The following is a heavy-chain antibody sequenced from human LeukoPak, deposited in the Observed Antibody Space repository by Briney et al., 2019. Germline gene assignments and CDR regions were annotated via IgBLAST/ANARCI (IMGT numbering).Heavy chain of an antibody. CDR2: IYSGGST. V-gene: IGHV3-66*01. CDR1: GFTVSSNY. Sequence: GGSLRLSCAASGFTVSSNYMSWVRQAPGKGLEWVSVIYSGGSTYYADSVKGRFTISRDNSKNTLYLQMNGLRAEDTAVYYCASLPTIFGVVTDAFDIWGQGTMVTVSS. D-gene: IGHD3-3*01. CDR3: ASLPTIFGVVTDAFDI. J-gene: IGHJ3*02.